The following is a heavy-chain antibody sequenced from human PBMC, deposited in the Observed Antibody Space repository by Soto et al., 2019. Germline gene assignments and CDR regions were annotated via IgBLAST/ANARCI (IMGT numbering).Heavy chain of an antibody. J-gene: IGHJ4*02. Sequence: EVQLLESGGGLVLPGGSLRLSCAASGFTFNVYAMSWVRQAPGKGLEWVSTIRNDGGTTDYADSVKGRFTISRDNSKNTLSWHINSLRPDDTSVYYCAKSWDVVGASTGDYFDSWGQGTLVAVSS. CDR1: GFTFNVYA. CDR2: IRNDGGTT. V-gene: IGHV3-23*01. CDR3: AKSWDVVGASTGDYFDS. D-gene: IGHD1-26*01.